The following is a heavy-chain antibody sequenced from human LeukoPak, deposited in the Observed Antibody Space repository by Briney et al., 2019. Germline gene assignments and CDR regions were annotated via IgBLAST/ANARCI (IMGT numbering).Heavy chain of an antibody. D-gene: IGHD2-2*01. Sequence: PSETLSLTCTGSGGSISSGSYYWSWIRQPAGKGLEWIGRIYTSGSAKYNPALKSRVTISVDTSKNQFSLKLSSVTAADTAVYSCARDSVRARCSSTSCHYDWYFDLWRRGTLLPVSS. J-gene: IGHJ2*01. V-gene: IGHV4-61*02. CDR3: ARDSVRARCSSTSCHYDWYFDL. CDR2: IYTSGSA. CDR1: GGSISSGSYY.